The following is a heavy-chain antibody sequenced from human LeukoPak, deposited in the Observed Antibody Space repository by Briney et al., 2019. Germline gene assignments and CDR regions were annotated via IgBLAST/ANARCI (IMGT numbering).Heavy chain of an antibody. CDR3: ARGVVLGRDDAFDI. V-gene: IGHV4-59*12. D-gene: IGHD3/OR15-3a*01. J-gene: IGHJ3*02. Sequence: PSETLSLTCTVSGGPISNYYWSWIRQPPGKGLEWIGYIFYRGSIDHSTSLQSRVTISVDTSKNHLSLRLTSVTAADTAVYFCARGVVLGRDDAFDIWGRGTMVTVSS. CDR2: IFYRGSI. CDR1: GGPISNYY.